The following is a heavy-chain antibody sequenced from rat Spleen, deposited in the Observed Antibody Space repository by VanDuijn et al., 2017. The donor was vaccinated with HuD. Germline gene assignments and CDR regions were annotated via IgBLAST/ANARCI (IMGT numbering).Heavy chain of an antibody. CDR2: IWTGGTT. J-gene: IGHJ1*01. D-gene: IGHD1-1*01. Sequence: VQLKGSGPSLVQPSQTLSLTCTVSGFSLTTNSIHWVRQPPGKGLEWMGVIWTGGTTAYNSLLKSRLSISRDTSKSQVFLKIYSLQTEDTAIYFCARKVFIADWYFDFWGPGTMVTVSS. CDR3: ARKVFIADWYFDF. V-gene: IGHV2-1*01. CDR1: GFSLTTNS.